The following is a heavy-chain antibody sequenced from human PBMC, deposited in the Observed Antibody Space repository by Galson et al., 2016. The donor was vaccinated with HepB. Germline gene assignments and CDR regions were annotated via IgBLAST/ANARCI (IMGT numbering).Heavy chain of an antibody. J-gene: IGHJ1*01. D-gene: IGHD3-10*02. V-gene: IGHV1-24*01. CDR3: ATGSPIIMVGESLYIQY. Sequence: SVKVSCKVSGYSLTEVSMHWVRQAPGKGLEWMGGFEPEDGETIYAQKFQGRVTVTEDASTGTAYMELSSLRSEDTAVYYCATGSPIIMVGESLYIQYWGQGTLVTVSS. CDR2: FEPEDGET. CDR1: GYSLTEVS.